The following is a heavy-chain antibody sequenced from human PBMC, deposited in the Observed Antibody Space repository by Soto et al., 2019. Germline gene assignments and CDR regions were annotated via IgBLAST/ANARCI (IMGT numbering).Heavy chain of an antibody. J-gene: IGHJ4*02. Sequence: GESLTISCRGAEDSFAGYWIGWVRQMPGKGLERMGIIYPGDSDTRYSPSFQGQVTISADNSISTAYLQWSSLKASDTAIYYCARQVEDGYSFGYHYWGQGTPVTVSS. CDR1: EDSFAGYW. CDR3: ARQVEDGYSFGYHY. V-gene: IGHV5-51*01. CDR2: IYPGDSDT. D-gene: IGHD5-18*01.